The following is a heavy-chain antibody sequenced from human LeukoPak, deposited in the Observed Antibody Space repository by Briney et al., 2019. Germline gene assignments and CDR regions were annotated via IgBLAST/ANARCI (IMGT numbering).Heavy chain of an antibody. J-gene: IGHJ6*04. CDR1: GGAFSDYY. CDR3: ARGLRLPSRSSPAVPHV. D-gene: IGHD2-2*01. Sequence: SETLSLTCAVYGGAFSDYYWNWIRQPPGKGLGWIGEINHSGTTNYNPSLKSRVTISVDTSKNQFSLRLSAVTAADTAVYHCARGLRLPSRSSPAVPHVWGKGTTVTVSA. V-gene: IGHV4-34*01. CDR2: INHSGTT.